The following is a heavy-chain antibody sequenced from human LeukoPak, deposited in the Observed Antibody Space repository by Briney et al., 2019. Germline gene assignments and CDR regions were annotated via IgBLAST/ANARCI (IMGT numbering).Heavy chain of an antibody. CDR1: GFTFSSYG. D-gene: IGHD3-10*01. CDR3: ARAPRITMVRGVILAYFDY. J-gene: IGHJ4*02. V-gene: IGHV3-30*03. Sequence: GRSLRLSCAASGFTFSSYGMHWVRQAPGKGLEWVAVISYDGSNKYYADSVKGRFTISRDNSKNTLYLQMNSLRAEDTAVYYCARAPRITMVRGVILAYFDYWGQGTLVTDSS. CDR2: ISYDGSNK.